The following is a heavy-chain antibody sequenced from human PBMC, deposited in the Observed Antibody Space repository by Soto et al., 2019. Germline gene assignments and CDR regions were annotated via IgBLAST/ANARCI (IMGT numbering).Heavy chain of an antibody. CDR2: IMPVFATP. D-gene: IGHD3-3*02. V-gene: IGHV1-69*12. CDR3: ARDKDRQQLGGNYYYILDV. CDR1: GGTFSTSA. J-gene: IGHJ6*02. Sequence: QVQLMQSGAEVKKPGSSVQVSCKASGGTFSTSAISWVRQAPGEGLEWVGGIMPVFATPDHEQKFQGRVTNSADEPTTTAYLELTSMTTDDTAVYYCARDKDRQQLGGNYYYILDVWGQGTPITVSS.